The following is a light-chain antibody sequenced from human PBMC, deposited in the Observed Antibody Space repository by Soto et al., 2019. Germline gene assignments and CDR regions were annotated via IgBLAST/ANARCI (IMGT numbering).Light chain of an antibody. CDR2: VAS. CDR1: RFITKY. V-gene: IGKV1-39*01. CDR3: QQSYSTPLYT. J-gene: IGKJ2*01. Sequence: DIQMTQSPSSLSAFVGDRVTITCRASRFITKYLNWYQQKPGKAPKLLIYVASTLQSGVPSRFSGSGSGTYFTLTISNLQPEDLATYYCQQSYSTPLYTFGQGTKLEIK.